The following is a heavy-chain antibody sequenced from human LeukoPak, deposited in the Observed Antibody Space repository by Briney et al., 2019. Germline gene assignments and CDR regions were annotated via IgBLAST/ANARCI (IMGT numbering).Heavy chain of an antibody. CDR3: ARPRVMGSRGPYLDY. V-gene: IGHV3-21*01. CDR1: GFTFSSYS. D-gene: IGHD2-21*01. CDR2: SSSSSSYK. J-gene: IGHJ4*02. Sequence: GGSLRLSCVASGFTFSSYSMNWVRQVPGKGLEWVSSSSSSSSYKYYADSVKGRFTISRDNAKNSLYLQMNSLRAEDTAVYYCARPRVMGSRGPYLDYWGQGTLVTVSS.